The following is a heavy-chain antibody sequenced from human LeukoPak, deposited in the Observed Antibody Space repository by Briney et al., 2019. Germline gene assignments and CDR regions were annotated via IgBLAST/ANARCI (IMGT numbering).Heavy chain of an antibody. Sequence: SGTLSLTCAVSGGSISSNNWWGWVRQPPGKGLEWIGEIYHSGSPNYNPSLKSRVTISVDKSRNHFSLNLSSVTAADTAVYYCARDPMIRAFDYWGQGTLVTVSS. CDR2: IYHSGSP. CDR3: ARDPMIRAFDY. J-gene: IGHJ4*02. CDR1: GGSISSNNW. V-gene: IGHV4-4*02. D-gene: IGHD3-22*01.